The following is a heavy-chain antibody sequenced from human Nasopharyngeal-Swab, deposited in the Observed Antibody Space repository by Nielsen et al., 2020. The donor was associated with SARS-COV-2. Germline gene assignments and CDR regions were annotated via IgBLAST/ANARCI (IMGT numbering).Heavy chain of an antibody. D-gene: IGHD4-11*01. CDR2: ISSSSSYI. V-gene: IGHV3-21*01. CDR1: GFTFSSYS. J-gene: IGHJ4*02. CDR3: ARADAYSNYGSLDY. Sequence: GGSLRLSCAASGFTFSSYSMNWVRQAPGKGLEWVSSISSSSSYIYYADSVKGRFTISRDNAKNPLYLQMDSLRAEDTAVFYCARADAYSNYGSLDYWGQGTLVTVSS.